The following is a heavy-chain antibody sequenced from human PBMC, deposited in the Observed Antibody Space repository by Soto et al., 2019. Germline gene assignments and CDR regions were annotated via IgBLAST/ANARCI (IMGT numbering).Heavy chain of an antibody. CDR3: ARDPADCSSTSCYGPQIWFDP. Sequence: QVQLVQSGAEVKKPGSSVKVSCKASGGTFSSYAISWVRQAPGQGLEWMGGIIPIFGTANYAQKFQGRVTITAEESTSTAYMELSSLRSEDTAVYYCARDPADCSSTSCYGPQIWFDPWGQGTLVTVSS. CDR1: GGTFSSYA. J-gene: IGHJ5*02. CDR2: IIPIFGTA. V-gene: IGHV1-69*01. D-gene: IGHD2-2*01.